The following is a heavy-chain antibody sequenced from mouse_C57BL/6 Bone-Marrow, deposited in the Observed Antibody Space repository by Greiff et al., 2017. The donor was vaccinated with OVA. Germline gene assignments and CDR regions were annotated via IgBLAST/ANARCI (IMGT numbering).Heavy chain of an antibody. Sequence: DVKLVESGGGLVQPGESLKLSCESNEYEFPSHDMSWVRKTPEKRLEWVATISDGGSYTYYPDNVKGRFTISRDNAKNNLYLQMSHLKSEDTAMYYCARDTLIYYYGSSYSPFAYWGQGTLVTVSA. CDR1: EYEFPSHD. CDR3: ARDTLIYYYGSSYSPFAY. J-gene: IGHJ3*01. D-gene: IGHD1-1*01. V-gene: IGHV5-4*01. CDR2: ISDGGSYT.